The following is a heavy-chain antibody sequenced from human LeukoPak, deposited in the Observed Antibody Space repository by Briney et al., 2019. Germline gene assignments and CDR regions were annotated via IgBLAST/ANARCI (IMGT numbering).Heavy chain of an antibody. D-gene: IGHD2-8*01. CDR2: IYHSGGT. CDR1: GGSISSSNNW. J-gene: IGHJ6*03. Sequence: SETLSLTCAVSGGSISSSNNWWGWVRQPPGKGLEWIGEIYHSGGTNYNPSLKSRITISVDKSQNHFSLKVNSLTAADTAVYYCATNGYYCMDVWGKGTTVTVSS. CDR3: ATNGYYCMDV. V-gene: IGHV4-4*02.